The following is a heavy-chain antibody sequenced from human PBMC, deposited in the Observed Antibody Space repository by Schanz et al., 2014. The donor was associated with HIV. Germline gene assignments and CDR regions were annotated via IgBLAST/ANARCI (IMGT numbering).Heavy chain of an antibody. CDR2: VWYDGSNK. V-gene: IGHV3-33*01. CDR3: ARSQKGTSCCSPLDF. Sequence: QVQLVESGGGVVHPGRSLRLSCAASGFTFSSYGMHWVRQAPGKGLEWVAVVWYDGSNKYYGDSVKGRFTISRDNSKNRVFLQMNSLSTEDAAVYHCARSQKGTSCCSPLDFWGQGTPVTV. J-gene: IGHJ4*02. D-gene: IGHD2-2*01. CDR1: GFTFSSYG.